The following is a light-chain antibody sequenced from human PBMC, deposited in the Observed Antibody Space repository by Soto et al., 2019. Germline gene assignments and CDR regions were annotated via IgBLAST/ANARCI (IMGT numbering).Light chain of an antibody. CDR3: AALDDSLSAYV. CDR1: RSNIGTNT. V-gene: IGLV1-44*01. Sequence: QSVLTQPPSASGTPGQRVSISCSGSRSNIGTNTVNWYQQFPGTAPKLLIFSSYLSLSGVPDRFSASRSGASASLAISGLQSEDEADYYCAALDDSLSAYVFGSGTKLTVL. J-gene: IGLJ1*01. CDR2: SSY.